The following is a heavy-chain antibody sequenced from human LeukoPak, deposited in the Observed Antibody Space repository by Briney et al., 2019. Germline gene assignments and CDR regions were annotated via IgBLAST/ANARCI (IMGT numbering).Heavy chain of an antibody. CDR2: IKQDGSEK. CDR1: GFTFSSYW. Sequence: PGGSLRLSCAASGFTFSSYWMSWVRQAPGKGLEWVANIKQDGSEKYYVDSVKGRFTISRDNAKNSLYLQMSSLRAEDTAVYYCARDGRGYCGGDCFLSWFDPWGQGTRVTVSS. J-gene: IGHJ5*02. D-gene: IGHD2-21*02. CDR3: ARDGRGYCGGDCFLSWFDP. V-gene: IGHV3-7*01.